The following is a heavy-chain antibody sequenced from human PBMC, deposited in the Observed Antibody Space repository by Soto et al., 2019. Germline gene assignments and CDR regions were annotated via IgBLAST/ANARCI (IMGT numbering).Heavy chain of an antibody. Sequence: LETLSLTCTVSGGSISSYYWSWIRQPPGKGLEWIGYMYHSGSTSYNPSLKSRVTISVDTSKNQFSLKLSSVTAADTAVYYCARDQLVEYSGYDDQPTAPRRFDYWGQGTLVTVSS. D-gene: IGHD5-12*01. CDR1: GGSISSYY. CDR3: ARDQLVEYSGYDDQPTAPRRFDY. V-gene: IGHV4-59*01. J-gene: IGHJ4*02. CDR2: MYHSGST.